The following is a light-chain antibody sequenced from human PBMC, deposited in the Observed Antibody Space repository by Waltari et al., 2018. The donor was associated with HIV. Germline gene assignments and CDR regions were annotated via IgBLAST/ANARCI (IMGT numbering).Light chain of an antibody. V-gene: IGKV1-33*01. Sequence: DIQMTQSPASLSASVGDRVTITCQASQDMRKNLNWFQQKPGKAPKLLIYDVSNLETGVPSRFSGSRSGTDFTLTISSLQPEDTATYYCRQCDNLPFFGPGTKVEI. J-gene: IGKJ3*01. CDR2: DVS. CDR3: RQCDNLPF. CDR1: QDMRKN.